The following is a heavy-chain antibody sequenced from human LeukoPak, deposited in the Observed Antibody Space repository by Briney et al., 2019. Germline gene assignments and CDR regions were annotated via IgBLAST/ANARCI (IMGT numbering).Heavy chain of an antibody. Sequence: TLSLTCTVSGGSIDTGSYYWSWIRQPAGKGLEWIGHIYSNGRTNYNPSLKSRVTISVDTSKSQFSLNLSSVTAADTAVYYCARDHPRLGSGIPIIWGQGTLVTVSS. CDR3: ARDHPRLGSGIPII. CDR1: GGSIDTGSYY. V-gene: IGHV4-61*09. J-gene: IGHJ4*02. CDR2: IYSNGRT. D-gene: IGHD2-15*01.